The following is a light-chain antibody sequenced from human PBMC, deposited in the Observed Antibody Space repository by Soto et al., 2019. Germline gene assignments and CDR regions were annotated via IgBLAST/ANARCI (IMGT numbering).Light chain of an antibody. Sequence: DIQMTQSPSTLSGSVGDRVTITCRASHTISSWLSWYQQKPGKAPKLLIYKASTLKSGVPSRFSGSGSGTEFTLTISSLQPDDFATYYCQHYNSYSEAFGQGIKVDI. J-gene: IGKJ1*01. CDR1: HTISSW. V-gene: IGKV1-5*03. CDR3: QHYNSYSEA. CDR2: KAS.